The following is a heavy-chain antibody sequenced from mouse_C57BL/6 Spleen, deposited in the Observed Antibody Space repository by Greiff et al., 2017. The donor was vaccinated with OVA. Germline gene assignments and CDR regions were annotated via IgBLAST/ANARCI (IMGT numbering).Heavy chain of an antibody. CDR2: ISYDGSN. J-gene: IGHJ2*01. D-gene: IGHD1-1*01. CDR3: ARLITTGGGFDY. Sequence: EVKLQESGPGLVKPSQSLSLTCSVTGYSITSGYYWNWIRQFPGNKLEWMGYISYDGSNNYNPSLKNRISITRDTSKNQFFLKLNSVTTEDTATYYCARLITTGGGFDYWGQGTTLTVSS. V-gene: IGHV3-6*01. CDR1: GYSITSGYY.